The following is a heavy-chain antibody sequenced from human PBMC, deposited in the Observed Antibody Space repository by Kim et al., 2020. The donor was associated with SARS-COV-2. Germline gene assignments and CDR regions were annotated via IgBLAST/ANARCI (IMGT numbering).Heavy chain of an antibody. Sequence: SETLSLTCTISDDAINTNKWWSWGRQPPGKGPGWIGEIHHDGTTNYYPSLKSRVTISVDKARNQFFLRLYSMTAADTAVYFCARRVWAGPFDLWGRGTLVTVSS. CDR1: DDAINTNKW. J-gene: IGHJ4*02. CDR3: ARRVWAGPFDL. V-gene: IGHV4-4*02. D-gene: IGHD3-16*01. CDR2: IHHDGTT.